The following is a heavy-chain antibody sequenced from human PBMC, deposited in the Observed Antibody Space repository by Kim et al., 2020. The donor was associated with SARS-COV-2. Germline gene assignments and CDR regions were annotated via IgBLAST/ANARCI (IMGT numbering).Heavy chain of an antibody. CDR2: INPSGGST. D-gene: IGHD3-22*01. CDR3: ARDEYDSSGYYYSMPLPPFDY. V-gene: IGHV1-46*01. J-gene: IGHJ4*02. Sequence: ASVKVSCKASGYTFTSYYMHWVRQAPGQGLEWMGIINPSGGSTSYAQKFQGRVTMTRDTSTSTVYMELSSLRSEDTAVYYFARDEYDSSGYYYSMPLPPFDYWGQGTLVTRSS. CDR1: GYTFTSYY.